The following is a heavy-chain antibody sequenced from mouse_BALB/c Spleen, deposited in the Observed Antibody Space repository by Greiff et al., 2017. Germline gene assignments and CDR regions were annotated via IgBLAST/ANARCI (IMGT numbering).Heavy chain of an antibody. CDR1: GYAFTNYL. Sequence: QVQLQQSGAELVRPGTSVKVSCKASGYAFTNYLIEWVKQRPGQGLEWIGVINPGSGGTNYNEKFKGKATLTADKSSSTAYMQLSSLTSDDSAVYFCAREGYGNFLYHAMDYWGQGTSVTVSS. CDR3: AREGYGNFLYHAMDY. D-gene: IGHD2-1*01. J-gene: IGHJ4*01. CDR2: INPGSGGT. V-gene: IGHV1-54*01.